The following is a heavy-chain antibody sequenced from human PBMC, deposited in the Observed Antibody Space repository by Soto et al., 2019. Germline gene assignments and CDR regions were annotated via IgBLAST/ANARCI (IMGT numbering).Heavy chain of an antibody. Sequence: SETLSLTCTVSGGSISSGDYYWSWIRQPPGKGLEWIGYIYYSGSTNYNPSLKSRVTISIDTSKNQFSLKLSSVTAADTAVYYCARVTGEDSGGSPTRSGMDVWGQGTTVTVSS. CDR1: GGSISSGDYY. V-gene: IGHV4-30-4*02. J-gene: IGHJ6*02. CDR2: IYYSGST. CDR3: ARVTGEDSGGSPTRSGMDV. D-gene: IGHD2-15*01.